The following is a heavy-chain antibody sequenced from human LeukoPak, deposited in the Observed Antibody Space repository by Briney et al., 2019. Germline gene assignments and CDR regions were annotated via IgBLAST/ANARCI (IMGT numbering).Heavy chain of an antibody. Sequence: GASVKASCKVSGYTLTELSMHWVRQTPGKGLEWMGGFDPEDGETIYAQKFQGRVTMTEDTSTDTAYMELSSLRSEDTAVYYCATTAPHSSGYDYEDAFDIWGQGTMVTVSS. CDR3: ATTAPHSSGYDYEDAFDI. CDR2: FDPEDGET. J-gene: IGHJ3*02. CDR1: GYTLTELS. V-gene: IGHV1-24*01. D-gene: IGHD3-22*01.